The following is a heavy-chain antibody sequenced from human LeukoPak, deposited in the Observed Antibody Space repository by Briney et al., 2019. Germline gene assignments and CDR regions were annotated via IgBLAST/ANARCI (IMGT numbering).Heavy chain of an antibody. Sequence: HSGGSLRLSCAASGFTFSSYAMSWVRQAPGKGLEWVSAISGSGGSTYYAGSVKGRFTISRDNSKNTLYLQMNSLRAEDTAVYYCAKELYGYYDSSGYYYWGQGTLVTVSS. CDR3: AKELYGYYDSSGYYY. CDR2: ISGSGGST. J-gene: IGHJ4*02. D-gene: IGHD3-22*01. V-gene: IGHV3-23*01. CDR1: GFTFSSYA.